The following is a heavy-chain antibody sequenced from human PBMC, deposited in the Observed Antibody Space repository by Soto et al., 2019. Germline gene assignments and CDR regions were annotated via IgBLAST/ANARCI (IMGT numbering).Heavy chain of an antibody. J-gene: IGHJ2*01. D-gene: IGHD7-27*01. CDR2: ISSSSSYI. Sequence: PGGSLRLSCAASGFTFSSYSMNWVRQAPGKGLEWVSSISSSSSYIYYADSVKGRFTISRDNAKNSLYLQMNSLRAEDTAVYYCARDEFTTSTGDDWYFDLWGRGTLVTVSS. CDR3: ARDEFTTSTGDDWYFDL. CDR1: GFTFSSYS. V-gene: IGHV3-21*01.